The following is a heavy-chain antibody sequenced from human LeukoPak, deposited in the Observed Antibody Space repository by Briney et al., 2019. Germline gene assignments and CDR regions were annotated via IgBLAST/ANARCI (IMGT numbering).Heavy chain of an antibody. CDR3: ARSGRSPNKWLLVGRPNNWFDP. CDR1: GGSISSSNW. CDR2: INHSGST. Sequence: PSGTLSLTCAVSGGSISSSNWWSWVRQPPGKGLEWIGEINHSGSTNYNPSLKSRVTISVDTSKNQFSLKLSSVTAADTAVYYCARSGRSPNKWLLVGRPNNWFDPWGQGTLVTVSS. V-gene: IGHV4-4*02. D-gene: IGHD3-22*01. J-gene: IGHJ5*02.